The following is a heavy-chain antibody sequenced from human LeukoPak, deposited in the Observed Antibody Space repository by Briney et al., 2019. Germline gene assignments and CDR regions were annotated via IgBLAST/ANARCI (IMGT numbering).Heavy chain of an antibody. V-gene: IGHV3-74*01. Sequence: GRSLRLSCAASGFTFDDYAMHWVRQAPGKGLVWVSRINSDGSSTTYADSVKGRFTISRDNAKNTLYLQMNSLRAEDTAVYYCARDHCSSTSCYLSAYYFDYWGQGTLVTVSS. CDR2: INSDGSST. CDR3: ARDHCSSTSCYLSAYYFDY. CDR1: GFTFDDYA. D-gene: IGHD2-2*01. J-gene: IGHJ4*02.